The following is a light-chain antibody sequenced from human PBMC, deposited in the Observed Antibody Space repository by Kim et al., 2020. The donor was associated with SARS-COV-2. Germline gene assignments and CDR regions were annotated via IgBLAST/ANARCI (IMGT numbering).Light chain of an antibody. V-gene: IGLV4-69*01. J-gene: IGLJ3*02. Sequence: QPVLTQSPSASASLGASVKLTCTLSSGHSSYAIAWHQQHPEKGPRYLMKVNSDGSHRKGDGIPDRFSGSSSGAERYLTISSLQSEDEADYYCQTWDTGSWVLGGGTQLTVL. CDR2: VNSDGSH. CDR3: QTWDTGSWV. CDR1: SGHSSYA.